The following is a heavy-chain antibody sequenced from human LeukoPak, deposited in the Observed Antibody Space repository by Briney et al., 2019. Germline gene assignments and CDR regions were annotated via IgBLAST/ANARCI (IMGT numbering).Heavy chain of an antibody. J-gene: IGHJ4*02. CDR3: ARRSNWDHHFDS. CDR2: VYYSGST. D-gene: IGHD4-11*01. V-gene: IGHV4-59*12. Sequence: PSETLSLTCTVSGGSISTYYWSWIRQPPGKGLEWIGYVYYSGSTNYNPSLKSRVTISADTSKNQFSLKLSSVTAADTAVYYCARRSNWDHHFDSWGQGTLVTVSS. CDR1: GGSISTYY.